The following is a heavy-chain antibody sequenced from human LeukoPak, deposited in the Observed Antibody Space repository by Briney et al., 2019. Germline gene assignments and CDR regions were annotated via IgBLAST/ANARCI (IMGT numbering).Heavy chain of an antibody. D-gene: IGHD3-10*01. V-gene: IGHV3-48*01. J-gene: IGHJ4*02. CDR3: ARDILDYYGSGSPDY. CDR1: GFTFSSYS. CDR2: ISSSSSTI. Sequence: PGGSLRLSCAASGFTFSSYSMNWVRQAPGKGLEWVSYISSSSSTIYYADSVKGRFTISRDNAKNSLYLQMNSLRAEDTAVYYCARDILDYYGSGSPDYWGRGTLVTVSS.